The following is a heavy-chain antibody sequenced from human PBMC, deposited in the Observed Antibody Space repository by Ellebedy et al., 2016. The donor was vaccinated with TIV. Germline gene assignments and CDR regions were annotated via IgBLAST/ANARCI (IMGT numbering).Heavy chain of an antibody. CDR1: GFSFDAYT. Sequence: GESLKISXTASGFSFDAYTMHWVRHVPGKGLEWVSLITWDGSDKFYADSVRGRFTISRDNIKNSLYLQMDSLKTEDAALYYCAKESGFGSEGLDSWGRGSLVTVSS. J-gene: IGHJ4*02. D-gene: IGHD3-10*01. CDR3: AKESGFGSEGLDS. V-gene: IGHV3-43*01. CDR2: ITWDGSDK.